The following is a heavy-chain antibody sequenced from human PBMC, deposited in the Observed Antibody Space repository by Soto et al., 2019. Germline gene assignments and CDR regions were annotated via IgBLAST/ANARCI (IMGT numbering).Heavy chain of an antibody. CDR2: ISAYNGNT. D-gene: IGHD3-9*01. CDR1: GYTFTIYG. J-gene: IGHJ4*02. V-gene: IGHV1-18*01. Sequence: ASLKVSCKASGYTFTIYGISWVRQAPGQGLEWMGWISAYNGNTNYAQKLQGRVTMTTDTSTSTAYMELRSLRSDDTAVYYCAREGDLRYFGWLPTSGYFDYWGQGTLVTVSS. CDR3: AREGDLRYFGWLPTSGYFDY.